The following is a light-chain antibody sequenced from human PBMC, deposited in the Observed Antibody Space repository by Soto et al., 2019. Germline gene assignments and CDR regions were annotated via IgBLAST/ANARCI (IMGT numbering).Light chain of an antibody. Sequence: DSYVSQSPSSLSAAAGERVIITCRASETITTYLHWYHSKPGKGPRRPTSAASSLQSGVPSRSSGSVPGTDSSLSINSLQPEEFPAYSSQQSYRPPRTSGQGTRWIS. J-gene: IGKJ1*01. CDR2: AAS. CDR3: QQSYRPPRT. V-gene: IGKV1-39*01. CDR1: ETITTY.